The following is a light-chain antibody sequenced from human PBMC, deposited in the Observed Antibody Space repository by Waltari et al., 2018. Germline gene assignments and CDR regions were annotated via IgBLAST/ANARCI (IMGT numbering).Light chain of an antibody. CDR1: QSVLYSSNNNNY. CDR2: WAS. CDR3: QQYYSIPIT. V-gene: IGKV4-1*01. J-gene: IGKJ5*01. Sequence: DIVMTQSPDSLAVSLGERATINCKSSQSVLYSSNNNNYLAWYQQKPGQAPKLLIYWASTRESGVPDRFSGSGSGTDFTLTISSLQAEDVAVYYCQQYYSIPITFGQGTRLETK.